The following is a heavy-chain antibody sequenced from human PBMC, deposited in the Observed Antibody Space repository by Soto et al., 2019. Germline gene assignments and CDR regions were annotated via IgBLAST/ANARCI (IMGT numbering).Heavy chain of an antibody. J-gene: IGHJ4*02. CDR1: GGPFSGYY. V-gene: IGHV4-34*01. D-gene: IGHD3-22*01. CDR2: INHSGST. Sequence: LSLTCAVYGGPFSGYYWSWIRQPPGKVLEWIGEINHSGSTHYNPSLRSRVTISVDTSKNQFSLKLSSATAADTAVYYCARGQDYYESSGYYFDYWGQGTLVTVSS. CDR3: ARGQDYYESSGYYFDY.